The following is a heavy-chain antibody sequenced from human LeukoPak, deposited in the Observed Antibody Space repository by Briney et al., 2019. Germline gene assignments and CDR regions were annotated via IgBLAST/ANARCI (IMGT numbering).Heavy chain of an antibody. J-gene: IGHJ3*02. CDR3: AKYPYGRAFDI. Sequence: PGGSLRLSCAASGFTFGSYGMHWVRQAPGKGLEWVAFMRYDGSTKYYADSVKGRFTISRDNSKNTLYLQMNSLRAEDTAVYYCAKYPYGRAFDIWGQGTMVTVSS. CDR2: MRYDGSTK. CDR1: GFTFGSYG. D-gene: IGHD2-2*01. V-gene: IGHV3-30*02.